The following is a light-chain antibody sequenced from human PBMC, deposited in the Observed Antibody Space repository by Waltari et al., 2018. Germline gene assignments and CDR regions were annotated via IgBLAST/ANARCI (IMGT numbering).Light chain of an antibody. V-gene: IGKV4-1*01. Sequence: DIVMTQSPDSLAVSLGERATINCKSSQTISYSSNNKNYLAWYQKKPGQPPRLRISWAFSRESGVPDRFSGSGSGTDFTLTISSLQVEDVAIYYCQQYYSVPLTFGQGTKVGIK. CDR3: QQYYSVPLT. J-gene: IGKJ1*01. CDR1: QTISYSSNNKNY. CDR2: WAF.